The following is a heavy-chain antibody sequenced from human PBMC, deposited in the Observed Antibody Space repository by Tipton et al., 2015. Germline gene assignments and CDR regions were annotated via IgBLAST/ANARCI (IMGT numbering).Heavy chain of an antibody. CDR1: GYTFSNHW. J-gene: IGHJ5*02. CDR2: IHPSDSET. Sequence: VQLVQSGGEVKKPGESLKISCKVSGYTFSNHWIGWVRQMPGKGLEWVGIIHPSDSETKYSPSFEGLVTISADKSTSTAYLQWSSLKASDTAMYYCARAIDYGDPRWFDPWGQGTLVTVSS. V-gene: IGHV5-51*01. CDR3: ARAIDYGDPRWFDP. D-gene: IGHD4-17*01.